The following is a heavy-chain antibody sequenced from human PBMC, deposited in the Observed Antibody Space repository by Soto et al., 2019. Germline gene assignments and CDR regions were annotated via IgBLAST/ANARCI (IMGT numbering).Heavy chain of an antibody. D-gene: IGHD2-15*01. CDR1: GGTFSSYA. V-gene: IGHV1-69*13. CDR3: ARDTVTKYCSGGSCFYGMDV. Sequence: ASVKVSCKASGGTFSSYAISWVRQAPGQGLEWMGGIIPIFGTANYAQKFQGRVTITADESTSTAYMELSSLRSEDTAVYYCARDTVTKYCSGGSCFYGMDVWGQGTTVTVSS. CDR2: IIPIFGTA. J-gene: IGHJ6*02.